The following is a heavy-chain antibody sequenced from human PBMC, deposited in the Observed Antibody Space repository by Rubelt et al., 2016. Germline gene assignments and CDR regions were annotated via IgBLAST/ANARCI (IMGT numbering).Heavy chain of an antibody. CDR1: GFSLSPSGVA. Sequence: QITLKESGPTMVKPTQTLPLTCTFSGFSLSPSGVAVGWIRQPPGTALEWTALLYWDYDKRHNPTFKSKLSITKDTSKNQVVLTMTNMDPVDTATYYCAQWRSYFFDYWGQGTLVTVSS. CDR3: AQWRSYFFDY. V-gene: IGHV2-5*02. J-gene: IGHJ4*02. D-gene: IGHD5-12*01. CDR2: LYWDYDK.